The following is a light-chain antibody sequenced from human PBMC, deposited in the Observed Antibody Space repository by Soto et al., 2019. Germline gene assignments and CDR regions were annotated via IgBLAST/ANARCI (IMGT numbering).Light chain of an antibody. CDR2: DVT. J-gene: IGLJ1*01. CDR1: SSDIGGYNY. V-gene: IGLV2-14*03. Sequence: QSALTQPASVSGSPGQSITISCTGTSSDIGGYNYVSWYQHHPGKAPQLMIYDVTNRPSGVSNRLSGSQSCNTASLTLSGLQPDDEAEYYCSSCTSSHTPLVFGTGTKVTDL. CDR3: SSCTSSHTPLV.